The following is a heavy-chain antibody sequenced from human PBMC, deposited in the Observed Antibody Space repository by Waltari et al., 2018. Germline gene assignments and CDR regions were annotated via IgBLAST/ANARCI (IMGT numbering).Heavy chain of an antibody. J-gene: IGHJ4*02. CDR2: IYHSGGN. D-gene: IGHD6-25*01. Sequence: QVHLQESGPGLVKPSGTLSLTCEVSGASVTGDWWGWVRQPPGKGLEWIGEIYHSGGNNYNPSLKSRLAMSVDKSKNEVSLKLTSVTGADTAVYYCARWSARISQREFYFDYWGQGILVTISS. CDR1: GASVTGDW. CDR3: ARWSARISQREFYFDY. V-gene: IGHV4-4*02.